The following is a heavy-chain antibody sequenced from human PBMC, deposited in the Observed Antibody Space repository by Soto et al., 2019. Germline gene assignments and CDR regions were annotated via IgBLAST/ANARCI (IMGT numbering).Heavy chain of an antibody. Sequence: GRPLRLSWAASGFTFSGYGMNWVRQAPGKGLEWVSYISSSSSTIYYADSVKGRFTISRDNAKNSLYLQMNSLRAEDTAVYYCATALTTVGYWGQGTLVTVSS. V-gene: IGHV3-48*01. J-gene: IGHJ4*02. CDR1: GFTFSGYG. CDR2: ISSSSSTI. D-gene: IGHD4-17*01. CDR3: ATALTTVGY.